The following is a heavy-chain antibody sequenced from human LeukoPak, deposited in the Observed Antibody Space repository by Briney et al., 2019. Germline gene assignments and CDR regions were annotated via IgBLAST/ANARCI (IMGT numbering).Heavy chain of an antibody. CDR2: IFHSGLT. CDR3: TREVSTVTFDY. D-gene: IGHD4-17*01. V-gene: IGHV4-59*11. Sequence: SETLSLTCTVSGGSISPHYWTWIRQTSGKGLEWIGYIFHSGLTNYNSALRSRVTLSVDTARNQLSLKLTSVTAADTAVYYCTREVSTVTFDYWGQGTLVTVSS. CDR1: GGSISPHY. J-gene: IGHJ4*02.